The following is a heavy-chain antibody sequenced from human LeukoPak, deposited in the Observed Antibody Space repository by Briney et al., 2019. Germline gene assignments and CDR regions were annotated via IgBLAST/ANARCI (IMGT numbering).Heavy chain of an antibody. J-gene: IGHJ3*02. V-gene: IGHV3-23*01. CDR2: ISGSGGST. Sequence: GGSLRLSCAASGFTVSSNYMSWVRQAPGKGLEWVSAISGSGGSTYYADSVKGRFTISRGNSKNTLYLQMNSLRAEDTAVYYCANPPAVAPDAFDIWGQGTMVTVSS. CDR3: ANPPAVAPDAFDI. D-gene: IGHD6-19*01. CDR1: GFTVSSNY.